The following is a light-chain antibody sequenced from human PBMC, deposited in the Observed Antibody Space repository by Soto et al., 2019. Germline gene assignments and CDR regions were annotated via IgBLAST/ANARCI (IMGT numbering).Light chain of an antibody. CDR2: GAS. CDR1: QSVLYSTNNKNY. J-gene: IGKJ1*01. Sequence: DIVMTQSPDSLAVSLGERATINCKSSQSVLYSTNNKNYLTWYQQKRGQPPKLLIYGASTRESGVPDRFSGSGSGTDFTLTISSLQAEDVAVYYCQQYYRTPWTFGHGTKVEI. V-gene: IGKV4-1*01. CDR3: QQYYRTPWT.